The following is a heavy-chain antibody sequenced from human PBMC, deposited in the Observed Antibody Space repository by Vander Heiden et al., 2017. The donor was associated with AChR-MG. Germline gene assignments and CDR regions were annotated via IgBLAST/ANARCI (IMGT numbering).Heavy chain of an antibody. CDR2: IKQDGSEK. CDR3: ARDKYLASVLDY. V-gene: IGHV3-7*01. CDR1: GFTFSNYW. Sequence: EVQLVESGGGLVQPGGSLRLSCAASGFTFSNYWMSWVRQTPGKGLEWVANIKQDGSEKYYVDSVKGRFTISRDNAKNSLYLQLNSLRVEDTAVYSCARDKYLASVLDYWGQGILVTVSA. D-gene: IGHD3-10*02. J-gene: IGHJ4*02.